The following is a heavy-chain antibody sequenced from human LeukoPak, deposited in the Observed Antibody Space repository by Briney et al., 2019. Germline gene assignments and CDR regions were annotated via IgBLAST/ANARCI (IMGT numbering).Heavy chain of an antibody. CDR1: GYTFTGYY. J-gene: IGHJ4*02. CDR3: ARDAIVRDYSNSDY. D-gene: IGHD4-11*01. CDR2: INSNSGGT. V-gene: IGHV1-2*02. Sequence: ASVKVSCKASGYTFTGYYIHWVRQAPGQGLEWMGWINSNSGGTNYAQKFQGRVTMTRDTSISTAYMELGRLTSADTAVYYCARDAIVRDYSNSDYWGQGTLVTVSS.